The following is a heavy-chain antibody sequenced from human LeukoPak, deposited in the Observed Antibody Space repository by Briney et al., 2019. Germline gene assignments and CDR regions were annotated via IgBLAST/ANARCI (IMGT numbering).Heavy chain of an antibody. CDR1: GGSISSDNYY. D-gene: IGHD5-12*01. CDR3: ARDHEDIVATIWGEGLNI. Sequence: SETLSLTCSVSGGSISSDNYYWSWIRQPAGKGLEWIGRIYTSGSTKYNPSLKGRVTMSVDTSKNQFSLNLSSVTAADTAVYYCARDHEDIVATIWGEGLNIWGQGTVVTVSS. V-gene: IGHV4-61*02. CDR2: IYTSGST. J-gene: IGHJ3*02.